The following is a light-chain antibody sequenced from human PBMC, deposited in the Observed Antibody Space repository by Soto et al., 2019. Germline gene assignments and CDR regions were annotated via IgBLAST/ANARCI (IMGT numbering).Light chain of an antibody. Sequence: QSVLTQPPSASVTPGQRVTISCSGSSSNIGSNTVNWYQQLPGTAPKLLIYNNNHRPSGVPDRFSGSKSGTSASLAISGLQSEDEADYYCAAWDDSLNGLGFGTGTKLTVL. CDR2: NNN. CDR3: AAWDDSLNGLG. CDR1: SSNIGSNT. V-gene: IGLV1-44*01. J-gene: IGLJ1*01.